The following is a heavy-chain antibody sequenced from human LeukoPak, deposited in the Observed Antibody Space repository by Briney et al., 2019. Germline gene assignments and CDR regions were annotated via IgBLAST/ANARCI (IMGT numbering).Heavy chain of an antibody. J-gene: IGHJ5*02. CDR2: IYHSGST. CDR3: ARDVNRRPPQEVQQLVLPLFDP. D-gene: IGHD6-13*01. V-gene: IGHV4-4*02. Sequence: TSETLSLTCAVSGGSISSSNWWSWVRQPPGKGLEWIGEIYHSGSTNYNPSLKSRVTISVDKSKNQFSLKLSSVTAADTAVYYCARDVNRRPPQEVQQLVLPLFDPWGQGTLVTVSS. CDR1: GGSISSSNW.